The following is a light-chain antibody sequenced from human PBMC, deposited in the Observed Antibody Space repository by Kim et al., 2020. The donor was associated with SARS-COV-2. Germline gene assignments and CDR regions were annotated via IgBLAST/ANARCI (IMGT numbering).Light chain of an antibody. CDR1: SLKTYY. V-gene: IGLV3-19*01. J-gene: IGLJ3*02. CDR3: GSRDNSGDHPV. CDR2: GHN. Sequence: SSELTQDPAVSVALGQTVSITCHGDSLKTYYTSWFQRKPGQAPVLVIFGHNNRPSGISDRFSGSISGNTASLTITGAQAGDEGDYFCGSRDNSGDHPVFGGGTQLTVL.